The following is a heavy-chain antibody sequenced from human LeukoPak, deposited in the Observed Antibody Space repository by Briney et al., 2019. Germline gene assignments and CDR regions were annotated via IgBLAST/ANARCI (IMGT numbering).Heavy chain of an antibody. J-gene: IGHJ5*02. Sequence: AGGSLRLSCAASGFTFSSYGMHWVRQAPGKGPEWVAFIRYDGSNKYYADSVKGRFTISRDNSKNTLYLQMNSLRAEDTAVYYCAKDLVGYQLSMNWFDPWGQGTLVTVSS. D-gene: IGHD2-2*01. CDR1: GFTFSSYG. CDR3: AKDLVGYQLSMNWFDP. V-gene: IGHV3-30*02. CDR2: IRYDGSNK.